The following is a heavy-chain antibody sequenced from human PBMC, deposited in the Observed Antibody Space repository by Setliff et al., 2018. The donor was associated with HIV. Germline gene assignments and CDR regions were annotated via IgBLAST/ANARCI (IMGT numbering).Heavy chain of an antibody. Sequence: GASVKVSCKASGYTFTSYAMHWVRQAPGQRLEWMGWINAGNGNTKYSQKFQGRVTITRDTSASTAYMELSSLRSEDTAVYYCARGYYNFWSGYYDSRFPNPIDAFDIWGQGTMVTVSS. CDR3: ARGYYNFWSGYYDSRFPNPIDAFDI. V-gene: IGHV1-3*01. J-gene: IGHJ3*02. CDR1: GYTFTSYA. CDR2: INAGNGNT. D-gene: IGHD3-3*01.